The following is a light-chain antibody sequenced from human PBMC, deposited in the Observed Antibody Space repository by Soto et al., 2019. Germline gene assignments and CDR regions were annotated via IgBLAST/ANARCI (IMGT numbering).Light chain of an antibody. CDR2: EDN. V-gene: IGLV3-10*01. CDR1: ALPTRF. Sequence: SYELTQPPSVSVPPGQTARITCSGDALPTRFAHWYKQKAGHAPVQVIYEDNKRPSGIPERFSGSSSGTVATLVISEAQVEDEGDYYCFSPDNSGNLGVFGPGTKLTVL. J-gene: IGLJ1*01. CDR3: FSPDNSGNLGV.